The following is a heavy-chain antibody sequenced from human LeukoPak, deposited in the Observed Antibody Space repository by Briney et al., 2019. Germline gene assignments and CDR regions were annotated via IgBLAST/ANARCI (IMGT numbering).Heavy chain of an antibody. CDR1: VFTLDDYA. Sequence: GGSLRLSCAASVFTLDDYAIHWVRQAPGKGLEWVSGISWNSGSIGYADSVKGRFTISRDNAKNSLYLQMNSLRAEDTALYYCAKGASGSYWDAFDIWGQGTMVTVSS. CDR3: AKGASGSYWDAFDI. D-gene: IGHD1-26*01. CDR2: ISWNSGSI. J-gene: IGHJ3*02. V-gene: IGHV3-9*01.